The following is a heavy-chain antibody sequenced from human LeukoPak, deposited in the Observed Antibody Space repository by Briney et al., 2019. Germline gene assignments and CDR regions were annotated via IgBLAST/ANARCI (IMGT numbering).Heavy chain of an antibody. CDR3: ARVWSYYYGSGSYFDY. D-gene: IGHD3-10*01. V-gene: IGHV1-69*13. J-gene: IGHJ4*02. CDR2: IIPIFGTA. CDR1: GGTFTSYA. Sequence: SVKVSCKASGGTFTSYAISWVRQAPGQGLEWMGGIIPIFGTANYAQKFQGRVTITADESTSTAYMELSSLRSEDTAVYYCARVWSYYYGSGSYFDYWGQGTLVTVSS.